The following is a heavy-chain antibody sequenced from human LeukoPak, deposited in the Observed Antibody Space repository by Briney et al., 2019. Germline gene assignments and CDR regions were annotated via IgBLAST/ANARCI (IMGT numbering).Heavy chain of an antibody. J-gene: IGHJ4*02. Sequence: ASVKVSCKASGYTFTSYGISWVRQAPGQGLEWMGWISAYNGNTNYAQKLQGRVTMTTDTSTSTAYMELRSLRSDDTAVYYCARGSPNFWSGYFGFDYWGQGTLVTVSS. CDR1: GYTFTSYG. D-gene: IGHD3-3*01. V-gene: IGHV1-18*01. CDR2: ISAYNGNT. CDR3: ARGSPNFWSGYFGFDY.